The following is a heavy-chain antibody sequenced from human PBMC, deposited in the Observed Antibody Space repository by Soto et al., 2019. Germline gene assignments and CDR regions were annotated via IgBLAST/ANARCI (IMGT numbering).Heavy chain of an antibody. CDR2: IYYTGST. Sequence: SETLSLTCTVSGGSISSGAYYWGWIRQHPGKGLEWIGYIYYTGSTYYNPSLKSRVTISVDTSKDQFSLNLNSVTAADTALYYCARGYHTSSWAGYFFDYWGQGTLVTVSS. CDR3: ARGYHTSSWAGYFFDY. CDR1: GGSISSGAYY. D-gene: IGHD6-13*01. V-gene: IGHV4-31*03. J-gene: IGHJ4*02.